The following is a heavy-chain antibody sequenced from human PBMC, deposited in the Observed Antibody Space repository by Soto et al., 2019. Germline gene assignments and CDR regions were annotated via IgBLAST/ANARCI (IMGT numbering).Heavy chain of an antibody. CDR2: IYSSGST. CDR3: ASYYYGSGSYFRD. V-gene: IGHV4-59*01. J-gene: IGHJ4*02. CDR1: GESISTYY. D-gene: IGHD3-10*01. Sequence: PSETLSLTCTVSGESISTYYWALIRQTPGKGLEWIGYIYSSGSTNYNPSLKSRVTMSVDTSKNQFSLKLSSVTAADTAVYYCASYYYGSGSYFRDWGQGTLVTVSS.